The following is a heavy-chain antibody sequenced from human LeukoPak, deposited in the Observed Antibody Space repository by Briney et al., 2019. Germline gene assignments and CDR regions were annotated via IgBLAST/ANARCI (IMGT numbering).Heavy chain of an antibody. D-gene: IGHD1-26*01. CDR2: INPSGGST. CDR1: GYTFTSYY. J-gene: IGHJ5*02. CDR3: ARDNSVGDYAWWFDP. Sequence: ASVKVSCKASGYTFTSYYMHWVRQAPGQGLEWMGIINPSGGSTWYALKFQGRVTMTRDMSTSTDYMELSSLRSEDTAVYYCARDNSVGDYAWWFDPWGQGTLVTVSS. V-gene: IGHV1-46*01.